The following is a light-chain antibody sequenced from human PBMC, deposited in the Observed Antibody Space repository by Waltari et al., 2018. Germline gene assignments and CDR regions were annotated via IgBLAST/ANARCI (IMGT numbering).Light chain of an antibody. CDR2: KAS. J-gene: IGKJ1*01. CDR1: QSIKNW. CDR3: QQYDTYPWT. Sequence: DIQMTQSPSTLSASVGDRVTITCRASQSIKNWLTWYQQKPGKAPNLLIYKASTLQSGVPSRFSGSGSGTEFARTINSLQPDDFATYYCQQYDTYPWTFGQGTKVEIK. V-gene: IGKV1-5*03.